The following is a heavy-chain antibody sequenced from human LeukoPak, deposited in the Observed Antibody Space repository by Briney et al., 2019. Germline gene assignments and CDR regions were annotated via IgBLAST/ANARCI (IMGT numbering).Heavy chain of an antibody. J-gene: IGHJ5*02. CDR1: GYTLTELS. D-gene: IGHD1-14*01. CDR2: FDPEDGET. CDR3: ATCRNTLNWFDP. V-gene: IGHV1-24*01. Sequence: ASVKVSCKVSGYTLTELSMHWVRQAPGKGLEWMGGFDPEDGETIYAQKFQGRVTMTEDTSTDTAYMKLSSLRSEDTAVYYCATCRNTLNWFDPWGQGTLVTVSS.